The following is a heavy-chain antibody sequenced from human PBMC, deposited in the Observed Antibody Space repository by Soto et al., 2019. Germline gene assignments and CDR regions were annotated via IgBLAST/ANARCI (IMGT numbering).Heavy chain of an antibody. J-gene: IGHJ4*02. CDR2: VYYSGST. D-gene: IGHD4-17*01. V-gene: IGHV4-61*08. CDR1: GDSVTSDGYY. CDR3: AGDPYGGPIDY. Sequence: PSETLSLTCTVTGDSVTSDGYYWSWIRQPPGKGVEWIGYVYYSGSTSHNSYNPSLKSRVTISVDASKNQFSLKLSSVTAADTAVYYCAGDPYGGPIDYWGQGTLVTVSS.